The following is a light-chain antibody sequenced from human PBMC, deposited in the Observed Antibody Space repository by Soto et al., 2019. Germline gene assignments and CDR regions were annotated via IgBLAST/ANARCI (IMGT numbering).Light chain of an antibody. CDR3: SSYAGSNTVV. Sequence: QSALTQPPSASGSPGQSVTISCTGTSSDVGGYNYVSWYPQHPGKAPKLMIYEVSKRPSGVPDRFSGSKSGNTASLTVSGLQAEDDADYYCSSYAGSNTVVFGGGTQVTVL. V-gene: IGLV2-8*01. J-gene: IGLJ2*01. CDR1: SSDVGGYNY. CDR2: EVS.